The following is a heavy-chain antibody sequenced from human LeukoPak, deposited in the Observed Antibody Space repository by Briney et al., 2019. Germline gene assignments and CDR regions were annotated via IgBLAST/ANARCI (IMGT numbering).Heavy chain of an antibody. Sequence: GGSLRLSCAASGFTFSSYAMHWVRQAPGKGLEWVAVISYDGSNKYYADSVKGRFTISRDNSKNTLYLQMNSLRAEDTAVYYCARGRGIENYFDYWGQGTLVTVSS. CDR1: GFTFSSYA. J-gene: IGHJ4*02. V-gene: IGHV3-30-3*01. CDR2: ISYDGSNK. CDR3: ARGRGIENYFDY. D-gene: IGHD3-16*01.